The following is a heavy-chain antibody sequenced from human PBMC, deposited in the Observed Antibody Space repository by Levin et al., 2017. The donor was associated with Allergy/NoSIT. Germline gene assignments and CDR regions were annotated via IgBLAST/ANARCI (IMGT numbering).Heavy chain of an antibody. CDR2: ISYDGNNE. J-gene: IGHJ6*02. CDR1: RFTFSNHG. CDR3: AKDGQRITMVRGVIDGGFYYGMDV. D-gene: IGHD3-10*01. Sequence: GESLKISCVASRFTFSNHGIHWVRQAPGKGLEWVAVISYDGNNEYYADSVKGRFTISRDNSKNTLFLQMNSLRAEDTAVYYCAKDGQRITMVRGVIDGGFYYGMDVWGQGTTVTVSS. V-gene: IGHV3-30*18.